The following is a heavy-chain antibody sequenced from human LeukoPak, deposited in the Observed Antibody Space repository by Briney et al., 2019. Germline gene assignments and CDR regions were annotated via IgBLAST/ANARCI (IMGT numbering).Heavy chain of an antibody. J-gene: IGHJ5*02. CDR1: SGSISSYY. V-gene: IGHV4-59*08. Sequence: SQTLSLTCTVSSGSISSYYWSWIRQPPRKGLEWIGHVYYNGSTNYNHSLKSRVTISVDTSKIPFSLNLTSVTAADTAVYFCARFIGYCSSVSCYPGGSWFDPWGQGSVVTVSS. CDR3: ARFIGYCSSVSCYPGGSWFDP. D-gene: IGHD2-2*01. CDR2: VYYNGST.